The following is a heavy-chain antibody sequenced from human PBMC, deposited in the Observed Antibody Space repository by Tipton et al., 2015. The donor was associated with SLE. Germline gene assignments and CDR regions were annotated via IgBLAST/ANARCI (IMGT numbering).Heavy chain of an antibody. V-gene: IGHV4-4*07. J-gene: IGHJ3*02. CDR1: GDPITDNF. CDR2: IAPSGTT. CDR3: VRDGKRGTRGDAFDI. Sequence: TLSLTCTVSGDPITDNFWSWIRQPAGKGLEWIGRIAPSGTTNYNPSLNSRVALSLDTSKNQFSLRLSSVTVADTAVYYCVRDGKRGTRGDAFDIWGQGTMVIVSS. D-gene: IGHD1-7*01.